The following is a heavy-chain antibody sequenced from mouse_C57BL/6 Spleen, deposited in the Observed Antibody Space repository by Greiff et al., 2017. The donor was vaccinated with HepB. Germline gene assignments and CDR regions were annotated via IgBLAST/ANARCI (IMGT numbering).Heavy chain of an antibody. V-gene: IGHV1-7*01. J-gene: IGHJ4*01. D-gene: IGHD2-9*01. CDR1: GYTFTSYW. CDR2: INPSSGYT. CDR3: ASHLLWLRRGAMDY. Sequence: VQLQQSGAELAKPGASVKLSCKASGYTFTSYWMHWVNQRPGQGLEWIGYINPSSGYTKYKQKFKEKATLTADKSSSTDYMQLSSLTYEDSAVYYCASHLLWLRRGAMDYWGQGTSVTVSS.